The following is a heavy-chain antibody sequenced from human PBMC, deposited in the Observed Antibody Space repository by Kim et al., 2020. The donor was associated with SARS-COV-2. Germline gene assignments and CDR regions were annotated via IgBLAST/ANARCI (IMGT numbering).Heavy chain of an antibody. Sequence: GGSLRLSCAASGFTFSSYSMNWVRQAPGKGLEWVSSISSSSSYIYYADSVKGRFTISRDNAKNSLYLQMNSLRAEDTAVYYCARDLERWEPLGYYYYGMDVWGQGTTVTVSS. J-gene: IGHJ6*02. CDR1: GFTFSSYS. CDR3: ARDLERWEPLGYYYYGMDV. V-gene: IGHV3-21*01. CDR2: ISSSSSYI. D-gene: IGHD1-26*01.